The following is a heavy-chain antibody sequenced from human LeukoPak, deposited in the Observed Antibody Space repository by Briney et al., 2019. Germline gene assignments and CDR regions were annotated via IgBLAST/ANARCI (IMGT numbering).Heavy chain of an antibody. J-gene: IGHJ4*02. V-gene: IGHV4-4*07. D-gene: IGHD2-21*02. CDR1: GGSISSYY. CDR2: IYASGNT. Sequence: SETLSLTCTVSGGSISSYYWSWIRQPAGKGLEWIGRIYASGNTNYNPSLKSRVTMSVDTTKILFALKLSSVTAADTAVYYCARQGVATAIDYWGQGTLVTVSS. CDR3: ARQGVATAIDY.